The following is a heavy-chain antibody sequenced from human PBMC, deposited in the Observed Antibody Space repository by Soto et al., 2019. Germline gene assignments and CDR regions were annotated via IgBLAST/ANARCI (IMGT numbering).Heavy chain of an antibody. Sequence: GGSLRLSCAASGFTFSSYSMNWVRQAPGKGLEWVSYISSSSTIYYADSVKGRFTISRDNAKNSLYLQMNSLRAEDTAVYYCARDCYSSATYYYYYMDVWGKGTTVTVSS. J-gene: IGHJ6*03. CDR2: ISSSSTI. V-gene: IGHV3-48*01. D-gene: IGHD6-25*01. CDR3: ARDCYSSATYYYYYMDV. CDR1: GFTFSSYS.